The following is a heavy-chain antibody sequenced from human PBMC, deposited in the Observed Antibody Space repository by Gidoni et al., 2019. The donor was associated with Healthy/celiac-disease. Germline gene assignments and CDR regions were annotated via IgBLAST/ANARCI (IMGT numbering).Heavy chain of an antibody. J-gene: IGHJ3*02. V-gene: IGHV1-2*02. CDR2: INPNSGGT. Sequence: QVQLVQSGAEVKKPGASVKVSCKASGYTFTGYYMHWVRQAPGQGLEWMGWINPNSGGTNYAQKFQGRVTMTRDTSISTAYMELSRLRSDDTAVYYCARSGKRGHSGSKDAFDIWGQGTMVTVSS. CDR1: GYTFTGYY. CDR3: ARSGKRGHSGSKDAFDI. D-gene: IGHD5-12*01.